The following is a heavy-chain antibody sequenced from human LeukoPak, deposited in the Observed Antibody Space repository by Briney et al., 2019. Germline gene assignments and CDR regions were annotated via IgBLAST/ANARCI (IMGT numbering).Heavy chain of an antibody. CDR3: ARDRWPAVASTNYFEY. V-gene: IGHV1-18*01. J-gene: IGHJ4*02. Sequence: VASVKVSCKGSGYTFTSFGINWVRQAPGQGLEWMGWISGKTNYAQKFQGRVTMTTDTSTSTAYMELRSLRSDDTAVYYCARDRWPAVASTNYFEYWGQGILVTVSS. D-gene: IGHD4-11*01. CDR2: ISGKT. CDR1: GYTFTSFG.